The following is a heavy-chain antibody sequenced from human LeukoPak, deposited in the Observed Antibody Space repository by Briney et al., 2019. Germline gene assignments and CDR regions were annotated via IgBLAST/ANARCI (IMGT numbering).Heavy chain of an antibody. V-gene: IGHV1-2*02. CDR3: ARDYGFSSGWSYFDY. CDR1: GYTFTGYY. Sequence: ASVKVSCKASGYTFTGYYMHWVRQAPGQGLEWMGWINPNSGGTNYAQKFQGRVTMTRDTSTSTVYMELSSLRSEDTAVYYCARDYGFSSGWSYFDYWGQGTLVTVSS. D-gene: IGHD6-19*01. J-gene: IGHJ4*02. CDR2: INPNSGGT.